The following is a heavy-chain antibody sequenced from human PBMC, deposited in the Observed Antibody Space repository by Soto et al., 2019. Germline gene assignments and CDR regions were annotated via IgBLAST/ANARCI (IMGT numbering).Heavy chain of an antibody. CDR3: AGEAAGGDCYPDPPES. V-gene: IGHV3-48*02. J-gene: IGHJ5*02. D-gene: IGHD2-21*01. Sequence: EVQLVESGGGLVQPGGSLRLSCAASGFTFRSYSMHWVRQAPGKGLEWLSYISSESTTIYYTDSVKGRFNISRDHAKNLLYLAMDSLRDEETAVYFCAGEAAGGDCYPDPPESWGQGTLVTVSS. CDR1: GFTFRSYS. CDR2: ISSESTTI.